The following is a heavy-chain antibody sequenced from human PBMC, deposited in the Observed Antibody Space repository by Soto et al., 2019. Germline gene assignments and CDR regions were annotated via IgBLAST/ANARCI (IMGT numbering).Heavy chain of an antibody. CDR1: GYTFTSYW. D-gene: IGHD3-10*01. Sequence: ASVKVSCKASGYTFTSYWISWVRQMPGKGLEWMGRIDPSDSYTNYSPSFQGHVTISADKSISTAYLQWSSLKASDTAMYYCATCSYGSELYGIDVRGQGTTVPVSS. J-gene: IGHJ6*02. CDR2: IDPSDSYT. CDR3: ATCSYGSELYGIDV. V-gene: IGHV5-10-1*01.